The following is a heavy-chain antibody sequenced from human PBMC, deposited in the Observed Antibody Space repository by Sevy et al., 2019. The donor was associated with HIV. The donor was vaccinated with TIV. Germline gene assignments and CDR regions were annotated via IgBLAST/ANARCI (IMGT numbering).Heavy chain of an antibody. CDR1: GASISSGGYS. J-gene: IGHJ3*01. CDR3: ARGRVGDTSIYYGAFHV. D-gene: IGHD6-13*01. Sequence: SETLSLTCAVSGASISSGGYSWNWIRQPPGKGLEWMGYIFQSGATYYIPSLQSRVTISVDMSKNQFSLNLRSLTVADTAVYYCARGRVGDTSIYYGAFHVWGQGTTVTFSS. CDR2: IFQSGAT. V-gene: IGHV4-30-2*01.